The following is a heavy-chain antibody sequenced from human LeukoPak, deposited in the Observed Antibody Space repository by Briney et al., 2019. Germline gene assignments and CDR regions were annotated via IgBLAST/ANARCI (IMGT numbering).Heavy chain of an antibody. CDR1: GGTFSSYA. D-gene: IGHD6-19*01. Sequence: SVKVSCTASGGTFSSYAISWVRQAPGQGLEWMGGIIPIFGTANYAQKFQGRVTITADESTSTAYMELSSLRSEDTAVYYCARDLIAVAGTDWFDPWGQGTLVTVSS. V-gene: IGHV1-69*13. CDR3: ARDLIAVAGTDWFDP. J-gene: IGHJ5*02. CDR2: IIPIFGTA.